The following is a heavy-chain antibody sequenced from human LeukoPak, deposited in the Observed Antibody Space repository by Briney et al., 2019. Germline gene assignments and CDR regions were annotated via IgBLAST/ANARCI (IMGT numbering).Heavy chain of an antibody. V-gene: IGHV3-48*03. J-gene: IGHJ4*02. CDR1: GFTFSSYE. D-gene: IGHD3-10*01. Sequence: GGSLRLSCAASGFTFSSYEMNWVRQAPGKGLEWVSYISSSGSTIYYADSVKGRFTISRDNAKNSLYLQMNSLRAEDTAVYYCARGSYYYGSGSYYNAYDWGQGTLVTVSS. CDR3: ARGSYYYGSGSYYNAYD. CDR2: ISSSGSTI.